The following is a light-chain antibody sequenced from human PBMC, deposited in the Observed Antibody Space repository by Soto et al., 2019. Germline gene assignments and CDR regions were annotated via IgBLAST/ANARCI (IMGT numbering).Light chain of an antibody. V-gene: IGKV1-39*01. CDR2: GAS. Sequence: DIQITQSPSSLSASVEDRVIITCRASQSISNHLNWYQQKPGKAPNLLIYGASNLQSGVPSRFSGGGSGTDFTLTISSLQPEDFGTYYCQQSYTSPVTFGGGTKVDI. J-gene: IGKJ4*01. CDR3: QQSYTSPVT. CDR1: QSISNH.